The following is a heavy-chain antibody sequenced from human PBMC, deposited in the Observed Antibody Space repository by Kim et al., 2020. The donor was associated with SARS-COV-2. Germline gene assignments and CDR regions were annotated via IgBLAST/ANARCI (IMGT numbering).Heavy chain of an antibody. CDR3: ATPEI. CDR1: GFSFSSYD. Sequence: GGSLRLSCEASGFSFSSYDLHWVRQAPGKGLAWVATISYDGTDEYYADSVRGRFTISRDNFKTTLYLQISSLRLEDTAVYYCATPEIGGQVTLVIVSS. J-gene: IGHJ4*02. V-gene: IGHV3-30*04. CDR2: ISYDGTDE.